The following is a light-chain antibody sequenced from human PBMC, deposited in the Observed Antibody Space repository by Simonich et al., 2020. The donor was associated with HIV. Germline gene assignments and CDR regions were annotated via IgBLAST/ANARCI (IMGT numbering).Light chain of an antibody. CDR3: QVWDSSSDHREV. Sequence: SYVLTQPPSVSVAPGKTARITCGGNNIGSKSVHWDQQKPGQAPVLVVYNDSDRPSGIPERFSGSNAGNTANLTISRVEAGDEADYYCQVWDSSSDHREVFGGGTKLTVL. V-gene: IGLV3-21*03. J-gene: IGLJ2*01. CDR1: NIGSKS. CDR2: NDS.